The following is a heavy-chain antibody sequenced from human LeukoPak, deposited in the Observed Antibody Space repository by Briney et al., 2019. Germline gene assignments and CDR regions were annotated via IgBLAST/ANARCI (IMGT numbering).Heavy chain of an antibody. CDR3: AKVGSSWEYWFDP. CDR2: ISYDGSNK. CDR1: GFTFSSYA. J-gene: IGHJ5*02. Sequence: GGSLRLSCAASGFTFSSYAMHWVRQAPGKGLEWVAVISYDGSNKYYADSVKGRFTISRDNSKNTLYLQMNSLRAEDTAVYYCAKVGSSWEYWFDPWGQGTLVTVSS. V-gene: IGHV3-30*04. D-gene: IGHD6-13*01.